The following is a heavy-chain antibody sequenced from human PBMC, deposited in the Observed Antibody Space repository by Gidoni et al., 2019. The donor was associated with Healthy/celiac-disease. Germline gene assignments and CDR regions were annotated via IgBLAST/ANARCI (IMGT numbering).Heavy chain of an antibody. D-gene: IGHD3-10*01. J-gene: IGHJ4*02. Sequence: EVQLVESGGGLVQPGGSLRLSCAASGFTFSSYSMNWVRQAPGKGLEWVSYISSSSSTIYYADSVKGRFIISRDNAKNSLYLQMNSLRAEDTAVYYCARDWYYGGFDYWGQGTLVTVSS. CDR2: ISSSSSTI. CDR1: GFTFSSYS. V-gene: IGHV3-48*01. CDR3: ARDWYYGGFDY.